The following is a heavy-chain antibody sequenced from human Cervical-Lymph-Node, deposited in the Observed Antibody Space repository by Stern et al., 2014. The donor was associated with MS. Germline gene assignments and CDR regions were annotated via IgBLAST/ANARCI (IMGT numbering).Heavy chain of an antibody. V-gene: IGHV1-8*01. CDR1: GYTFTSYD. D-gene: IGHD6-13*01. CDR3: ARGRGSSWFKY. Sequence: VHLVESGAEVKKHGASVKVSCKASGYTFTSYDISWVRQAPGQGLEWMGWMNPNSGNSDYGEKCQGRVTMTRNTSINTAYIELNSLRAEDTAVYYCARGRGSSWFKYWGQGTLVTVSS. CDR2: MNPNSGNS. J-gene: IGHJ4*02.